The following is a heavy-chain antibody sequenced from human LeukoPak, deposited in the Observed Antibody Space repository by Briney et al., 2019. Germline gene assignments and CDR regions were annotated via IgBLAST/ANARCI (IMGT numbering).Heavy chain of an antibody. D-gene: IGHD3-22*01. CDR1: GSTVSSYY. V-gene: IGHV3-53*01. Sequence: GGSLRLSCAASGSTVSSYYMSWVRQAPGKGLEWVSVLYTGGGTYYADSVKGRFTISRDNSKNTLYLQMNSLRAEDTAVYYCAKDAITMIVVTNVATYYFDYWGQGTLVTVSS. CDR3: AKDAITMIVVTNVATYYFDY. J-gene: IGHJ4*02. CDR2: LYTGGGT.